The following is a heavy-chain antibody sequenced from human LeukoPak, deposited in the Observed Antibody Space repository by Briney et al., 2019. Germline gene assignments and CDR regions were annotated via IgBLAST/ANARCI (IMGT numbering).Heavy chain of an antibody. CDR1: GGSLSGYY. CDR3: ARGPRLGVYCSGGSCYSHYYYGMDV. J-gene: IGHJ6*02. Sequence: PSETLSLTCAVYGGSLSGYYWSWIRQPPGKGLEWIGEINHSGSTNYNPSLKSRVTISVDTSKNQFSLKLSSVTAADTAVYYCARGPRLGVYCSGGSCYSHYYYGMDVWGQGTTVTVFS. D-gene: IGHD2-15*01. CDR2: INHSGST. V-gene: IGHV4-34*01.